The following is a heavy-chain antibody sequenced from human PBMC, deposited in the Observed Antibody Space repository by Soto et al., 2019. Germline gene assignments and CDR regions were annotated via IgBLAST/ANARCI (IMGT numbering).Heavy chain of an antibody. CDR2: ISTSGSTV. J-gene: IGHJ4*02. CDR3: VRYCSTTLCNGVATRTFDY. Sequence: GGSLRLSCAASGFTFSTYEMNWVRQAPGKGLEWVSYISTSGSTVYYADSVKGRFTISRDNTRNSLYLQMNSLRDEDTALYYCVRYCSTTLCNGVATRTFDYWGQGTLVTVSS. CDR1: GFTFSTYE. D-gene: IGHD2-2*01. V-gene: IGHV3-48*03.